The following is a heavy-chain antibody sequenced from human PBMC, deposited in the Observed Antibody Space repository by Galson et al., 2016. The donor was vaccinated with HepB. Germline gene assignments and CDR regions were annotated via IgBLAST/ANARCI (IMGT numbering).Heavy chain of an antibody. D-gene: IGHD1-26*01. CDR2: ITSRSNYR. V-gene: IGHV3-21*01. Sequence: SLRLSCAASRFTFSSYSMNWVRQAPGKGLEWISSITSRSNYRYYADSVKGRFTISRDNAKNSLYLQRNSLRAEDTAVYYCSAWLLSGSYFLGAFDIWGQGTMVTDSS. J-gene: IGHJ3*02. CDR1: RFTFSSYS. CDR3: SAWLLSGSYFLGAFDI.